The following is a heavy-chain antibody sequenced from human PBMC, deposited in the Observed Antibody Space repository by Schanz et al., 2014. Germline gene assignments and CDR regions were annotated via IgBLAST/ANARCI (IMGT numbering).Heavy chain of an antibody. CDR2: IGVDGTTT. J-gene: IGHJ4*02. V-gene: IGHV3-23*01. D-gene: IGHD3-10*01. Sequence: EVQLLESGGGLVQPGGSLRLSCLASGFAFSSYGMTWLRQAPGKGLEWVSVIGVDGTTTYYADSVKGRFTISRDNSRDTVYLQMNSLRADVTAMYYCARWFLIRGVILDSWGQGTLVTVSS. CDR3: ARWFLIRGVILDS. CDR1: GFAFSSYG.